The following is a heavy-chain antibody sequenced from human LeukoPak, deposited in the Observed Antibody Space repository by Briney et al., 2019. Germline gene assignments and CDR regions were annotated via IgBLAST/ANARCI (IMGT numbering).Heavy chain of an antibody. CDR1: GGSFSGYY. D-gene: IGHD3-22*01. CDR3: ARPGAYYYDSSGPFDP. V-gene: IGHV4-34*01. CDR2: INHSGST. J-gene: IGHJ5*02. Sequence: SETLSLTCAVYGGSFSGYYWSRIRQPPGKGLEWIGEINHSGSTNYNPSLKSRVTISVDTSKNQFSLKLSSVTAADTAVYHCARPGAYYYDSSGPFDPWGQGTLVTVSS.